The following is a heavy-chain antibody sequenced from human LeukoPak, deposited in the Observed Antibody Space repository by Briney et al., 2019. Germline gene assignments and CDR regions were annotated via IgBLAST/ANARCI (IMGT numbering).Heavy chain of an antibody. CDR3: ARDPGGTWGFDY. Sequence: EASVKVSCTASGYTFTSHGLSWGRQAPGQGLGWMGWISIYSGNTNYAQKFQDRISMATDTSTNTAYMELRSLKSDDTAVYYCARDPGGTWGFDYWGQGALVTVSS. CDR2: ISIYSGNT. D-gene: IGHD7-27*01. J-gene: IGHJ4*02. CDR1: GYTFTSHG. V-gene: IGHV1-18*01.